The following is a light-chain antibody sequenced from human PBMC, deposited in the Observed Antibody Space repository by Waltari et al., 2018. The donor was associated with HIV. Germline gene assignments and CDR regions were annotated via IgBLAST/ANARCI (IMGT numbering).Light chain of an antibody. CDR1: SSDVGGYNY. V-gene: IGLV2-14*01. J-gene: IGLJ2*01. CDR3: SSYTSSSTHVV. Sequence: QSALTQPASVSGSPGQSITISCTGTSSDVGGYNYVSSYQQHPGKAPKPMIYEVSNRPSGVSNRFSGSKSGNTASLTISGLQAEDEADYYCSSYTSSSTHVVFGGGTKLTVL. CDR2: EVS.